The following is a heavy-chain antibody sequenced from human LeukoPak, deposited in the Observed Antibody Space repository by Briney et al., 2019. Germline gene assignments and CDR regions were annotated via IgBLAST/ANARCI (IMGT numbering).Heavy chain of an antibody. CDR3: AKKTIVGATVHAFDI. D-gene: IGHD1-26*01. CDR1: GFTFSNYG. V-gene: IGHV3-30*02. Sequence: GGSLRLSCAASGFTFSNYGMHWVRQAPGNGLEWVASIRYDGFNKYYADSLKGRFTISRDNSKNTLYLQMNSLRAEDTAVYYCAKKTIVGATVHAFDIWGQGTTVIVSS. J-gene: IGHJ3*02. CDR2: IRYDGFNK.